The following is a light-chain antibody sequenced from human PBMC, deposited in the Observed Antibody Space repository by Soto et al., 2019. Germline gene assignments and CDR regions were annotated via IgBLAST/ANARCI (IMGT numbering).Light chain of an antibody. CDR3: ATWDDSLNGFYV. V-gene: IGLV1-47*01. J-gene: IGLJ1*01. CDR1: TSNIGSNY. Sequence: QSVLTQPPSASGTAGQGVTISCSGSTSNIGSNYVYWYQQLPGTAPKLLIYRNNQRPSGVPDRFSGSKSGTSASLAIGGLRSDDEADYFCATWDDSLNGFYVFGTGTKVTVL. CDR2: RNN.